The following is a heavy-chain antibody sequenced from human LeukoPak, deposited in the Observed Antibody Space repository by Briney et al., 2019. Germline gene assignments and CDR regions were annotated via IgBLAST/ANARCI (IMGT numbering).Heavy chain of an antibody. CDR1: GYTFTGYY. D-gene: IGHD2-8*01. CDR2: INPNSGGT. Sequence: ASVTVSCKASGYTFTGYYMHWVRQAPGQGLEWMGWINPNSGGTNYAQKFQGRVTMTRDTSISTAYMELSRLRSDDTAVYYCASDLGYCTNGVCYLFDYWGQGTLVTVSS. CDR3: ASDLGYCTNGVCYLFDY. V-gene: IGHV1-2*02. J-gene: IGHJ4*02.